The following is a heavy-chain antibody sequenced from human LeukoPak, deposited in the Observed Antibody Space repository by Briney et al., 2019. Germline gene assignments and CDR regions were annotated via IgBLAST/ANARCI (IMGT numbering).Heavy chain of an antibody. D-gene: IGHD3-10*01. Sequence: GGSLRLSCAASGFPFSTYAMSWVRQAPGKGLEWVSSIRGSDGSTYYADSVKGRFAISRDNSKNTLYLQMNSLRAEDTAVYYCAKDSRVGGSGSYYLMDVWGQGTTVTVSS. CDR2: IRGSDGST. J-gene: IGHJ6*02. CDR3: AKDSRVGGSGSYYLMDV. CDR1: GFPFSTYA. V-gene: IGHV3-23*01.